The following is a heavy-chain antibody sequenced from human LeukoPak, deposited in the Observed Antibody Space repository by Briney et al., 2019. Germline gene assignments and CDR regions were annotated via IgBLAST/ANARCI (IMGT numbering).Heavy chain of an antibody. CDR3: AKEEQGYCSGGSCYSDGY. D-gene: IGHD2-15*01. Sequence: GGSLRLSCAASGFTFSSYAMSWVRQAPGKGLEWVSAISGSVGSTYYADSVKGRFTISRDNSKNTLYLQMNRLRAEDTAVYYCAKEEQGYCSGGSCYSDGYWGQGTLVTVSS. V-gene: IGHV3-23*01. CDR2: ISGSVGST. J-gene: IGHJ4*02. CDR1: GFTFSSYA.